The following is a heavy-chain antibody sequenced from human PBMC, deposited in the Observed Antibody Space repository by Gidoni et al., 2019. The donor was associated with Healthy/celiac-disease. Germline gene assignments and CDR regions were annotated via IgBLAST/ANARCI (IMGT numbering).Heavy chain of an antibody. CDR3: VKDREQLVEPYYFDY. D-gene: IGHD6-6*01. CDR2: ISSNGGST. CDR1: GSTFSSYA. Sequence: VQLVESGGGLVQPGGSLRLSCSASGSTFSSYAMHWVRQAPGKGLEYVSAISSNGGSTYYADSVKGRFTISRDNSKNTLYLQMSSLRAEDTAVYYCVKDREQLVEPYYFDYWGQGTLVTVSS. J-gene: IGHJ4*02. V-gene: IGHV3-64D*08.